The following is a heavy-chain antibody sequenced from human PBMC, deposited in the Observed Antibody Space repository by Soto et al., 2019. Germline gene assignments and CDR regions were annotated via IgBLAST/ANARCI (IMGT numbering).Heavy chain of an antibody. CDR1: GYTFTRYD. Sequence: ASVKVSCKASGYTFTRYDTNWVRQATGQGLEWMGWMNPNSGNTGYAQKFQGRVTMTRNTSTSTVYMELSSLRSEDTAVYYCARVTGGKFDYWGQGTLVTVSS. CDR2: MNPNSGNT. V-gene: IGHV1-8*01. CDR3: ARVTGGKFDY. D-gene: IGHD2-15*01. J-gene: IGHJ4*02.